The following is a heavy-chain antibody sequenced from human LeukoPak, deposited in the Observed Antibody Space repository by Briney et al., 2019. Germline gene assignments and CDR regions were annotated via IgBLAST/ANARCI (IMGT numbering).Heavy chain of an antibody. CDR1: GGSISSYY. CDR3: ARRSGGVTLTDFDY. V-gene: IGHV4-59*08. D-gene: IGHD3-10*01. J-gene: IGHJ4*02. Sequence: SETLSLTCTVSGGSISSYYWSWIRQPPGKGLEWIGYIYYSGSTNYNPSLKSRVTISVDTSKNQFSLKLSSVTAADTAVYYCARRSGGVTLTDFDYWGQGTLVTVSS. CDR2: IYYSGST.